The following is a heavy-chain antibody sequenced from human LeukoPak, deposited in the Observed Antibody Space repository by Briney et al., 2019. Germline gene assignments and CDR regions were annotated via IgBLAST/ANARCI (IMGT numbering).Heavy chain of an antibody. CDR1: GFTFSSYS. CDR3: ARDRRGVVTAIPAEYLQH. CDR2: ISSSSSYI. D-gene: IGHD2-21*02. J-gene: IGHJ1*01. Sequence: GGSLRLSCAASGFTFSSYSMNWVRQAPGKGLEWVSSISSSSSYIYYADSVKGRFTISRDNAKNSLYLQMNSLRAEEDTAAYYCARDRRGVVTAIPAEYLQHWGQGTLVTVSS. V-gene: IGHV3-21*06.